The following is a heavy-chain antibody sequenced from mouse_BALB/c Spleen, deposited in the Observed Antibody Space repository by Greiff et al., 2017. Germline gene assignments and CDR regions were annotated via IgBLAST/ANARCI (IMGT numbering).Heavy chain of an antibody. CDR2: IDPANGNT. D-gene: IGHD1-2*01. J-gene: IGHJ1*01. CDR3: ARCHYYGYWYFDV. CDR1: GFNIKDTY. Sequence: EVQLQQSGAELVKPGASVKLSCTASGFNIKDTYMHWVKQRPEQGLEWIGRIDPANGNTKYDPKFQGKATITADTSSNTAYLQLSSLTSEDTAVYYCARCHYYGYWYFDVWGAGTTVTVSS. V-gene: IGHV14-3*02.